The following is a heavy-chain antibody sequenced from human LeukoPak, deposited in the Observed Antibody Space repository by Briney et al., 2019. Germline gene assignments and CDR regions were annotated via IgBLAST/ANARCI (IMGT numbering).Heavy chain of an antibody. V-gene: IGHV4-59*01. CDR3: ARASYHDSSWDY. J-gene: IGHJ4*02. D-gene: IGHD3-22*01. CDR2: IYYSGST. CDR1: GGSISSYY. Sequence: PSETLSLTCTVSGGSISSYYWSWIRQPPGKGLEWIGYIYYSGSTNYNPSLKSRVTISVDTSKNQFSLKLSSVTAADTAVYYCARASYHDSSWDYWGQGTLVTVSS.